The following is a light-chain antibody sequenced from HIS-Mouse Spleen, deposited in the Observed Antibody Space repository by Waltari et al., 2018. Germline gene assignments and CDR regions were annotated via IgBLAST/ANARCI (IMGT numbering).Light chain of an antibody. CDR2: DAS. CDR1: NIGSKS. J-gene: IGLJ3*02. V-gene: IGLV3-21*03. CDR3: QVWDSSSDRV. Sequence: SYVLTQPPSVSVAPGKTARITCGGNNIGSKSVHWYQQKPGQAPVLVVYDASDRPSGIPGGFAGSNSGNTATLTISRVEAGDEADYYCQVWDSSSDRVFGGGTKLTVL.